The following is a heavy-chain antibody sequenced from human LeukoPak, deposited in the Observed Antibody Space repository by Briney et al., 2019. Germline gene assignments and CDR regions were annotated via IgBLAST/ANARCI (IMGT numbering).Heavy chain of an antibody. V-gene: IGHV3-30*02. CDR1: GFTFSNYG. Sequence: PGGSLRLSCAASGFTFSNYGIHWVRQAPGKGLEWVAFIRYDGANTFYSDSVRGRFTISRDNSKNTLYLHMDSLRAEDTAVYYCARLIGFGEFSWFDPWGQGTLVTVSS. J-gene: IGHJ5*02. D-gene: IGHD3-10*01. CDR3: ARLIGFGEFSWFDP. CDR2: IRYDGANT.